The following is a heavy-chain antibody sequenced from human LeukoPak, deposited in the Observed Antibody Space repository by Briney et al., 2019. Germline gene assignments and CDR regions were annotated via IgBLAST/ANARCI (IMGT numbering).Heavy chain of an antibody. J-gene: IGHJ6*02. CDR2: IIPILGIA. CDR1: GGTFSSYA. D-gene: IGHD6-13*01. Sequence: SVKVSCKASGGTFSSYAISWVRHAPGQGLEWMGRIIPILGIANYAQKFQGRVTITADKSTSTAYMELSSLRSEDTAVYYCARGMERAAGTNYYYGMDVWGQGTTVTVSS. CDR3: ARGMERAAGTNYYYGMDV. V-gene: IGHV1-69*04.